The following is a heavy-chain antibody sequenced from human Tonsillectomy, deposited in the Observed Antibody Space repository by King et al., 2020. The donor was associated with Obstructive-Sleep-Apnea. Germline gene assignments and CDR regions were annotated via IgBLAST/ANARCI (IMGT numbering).Heavy chain of an antibody. D-gene: IGHD6-13*01. Sequence: HVQLQQWGAGLLKPSETLSLTCAVFGGSFSDYYWSWIRQPPGKGLEWIGEINHSGSTNYNPSLKSRVTISVDTSKNQFSLKLTSVTAADTAMYYCARGSGAAAVNWFDPWGQGTLVTFSS. J-gene: IGHJ5*02. CDR1: GGSFSDYY. CDR3: ARGSGAAAVNWFDP. CDR2: INHSGST. V-gene: IGHV4-34*01.